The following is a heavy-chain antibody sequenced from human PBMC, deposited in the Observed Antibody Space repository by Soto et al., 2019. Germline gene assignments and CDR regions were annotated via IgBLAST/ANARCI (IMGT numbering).Heavy chain of an antibody. D-gene: IGHD5-18*01. Sequence: QVQLVQSGAEVKKPGSSVMVSCKASGGTFSSYAISWVRQAPGQGLEWMGGIIPIFGTANYAQKFQGRVTITADESTSTAYMELSSLRSEDTAVYYCARVYSYGRFWDYYFDYWGQGTLVTVSS. V-gene: IGHV1-69*01. CDR1: GGTFSSYA. CDR3: ARVYSYGRFWDYYFDY. CDR2: IIPIFGTA. J-gene: IGHJ4*02.